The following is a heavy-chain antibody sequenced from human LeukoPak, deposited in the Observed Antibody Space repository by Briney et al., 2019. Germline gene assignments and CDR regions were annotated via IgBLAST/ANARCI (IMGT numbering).Heavy chain of an antibody. CDR2: IYYSGST. Sequence: SETLSLTCTVSGGSISSSSYYWRWIRQPPGKGLGCIGSIYYSGSTYYNPSLKSRVTISVDTPKNQFSLKLSSVTAADTAVYYCARHLSYNWNDEGFDPWGQGTLVTVSS. CDR3: ARHLSYNWNDEGFDP. CDR1: GGSISSSSYY. V-gene: IGHV4-39*01. J-gene: IGHJ5*02. D-gene: IGHD1-1*01.